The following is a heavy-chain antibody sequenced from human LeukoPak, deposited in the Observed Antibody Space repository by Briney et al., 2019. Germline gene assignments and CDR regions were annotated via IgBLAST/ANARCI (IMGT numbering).Heavy chain of an antibody. Sequence: SETLSLTCTVSGGSINSYYWNWIRQPAGEGLEWIGRIYTRGSINYNPSLESRVTMSVDTSKKQFSLKLSSVTAADTAVYYCARQGGYSSSPDFWGQGILVTVSP. V-gene: IGHV4-4*07. CDR3: ARQGGYSSSPDF. D-gene: IGHD6-13*01. CDR2: IYTRGSI. CDR1: GGSINSYY. J-gene: IGHJ4*02.